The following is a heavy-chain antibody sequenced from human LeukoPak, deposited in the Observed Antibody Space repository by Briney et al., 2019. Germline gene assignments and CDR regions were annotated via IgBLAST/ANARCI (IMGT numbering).Heavy chain of an antibody. J-gene: IGHJ4*02. CDR2: INHSGST. CDR1: GGSFSGYY. CDR3: ARGYIAARL. D-gene: IGHD6-6*01. Sequence: SETLSLTCAVYGGSFSGYYWSWIRQPPGKGLEWIGEINHSGSTNYNPSLKSRVTISVDTSKKQFSLNLISVTAADTAVYYCARGYIAARLWGQGTLVTVSS. V-gene: IGHV4-34*01.